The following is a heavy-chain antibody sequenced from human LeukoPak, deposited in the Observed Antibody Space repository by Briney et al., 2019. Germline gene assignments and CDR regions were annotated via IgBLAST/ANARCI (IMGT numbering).Heavy chain of an antibody. J-gene: IGHJ3*02. D-gene: IGHD6-13*01. Sequence: PGGSLRLSCAASRFTFSSYLMTWVRQAPGKGLEWVSSISYSGVPTYHADSVKGRFTISRDNSKSTVYLQMNSLRVEDSAIYYCAKGRSSWSTSDFDIWGQGTMVTVSS. CDR2: ISYSGVPT. V-gene: IGHV3-23*01. CDR3: AKGRSSWSTSDFDI. CDR1: RFTFSSYL.